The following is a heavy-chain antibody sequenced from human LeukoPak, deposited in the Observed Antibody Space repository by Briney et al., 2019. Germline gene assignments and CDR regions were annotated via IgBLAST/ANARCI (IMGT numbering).Heavy chain of an antibody. CDR1: GVSISSSNSY. Sequence: SEILSLTCTVSGVSISSSNSYWGWIRQPPGKGLEWIGSIYYTGSTYHNPSLKSRVTISEDPSKNQFSLKLRSVTAADTAVYYCAREDGTAMDNAFDIWSQGTMVTVSS. J-gene: IGHJ3*02. D-gene: IGHD5-18*01. CDR3: AREDGTAMDNAFDI. CDR2: IYYTGST. V-gene: IGHV4-39*07.